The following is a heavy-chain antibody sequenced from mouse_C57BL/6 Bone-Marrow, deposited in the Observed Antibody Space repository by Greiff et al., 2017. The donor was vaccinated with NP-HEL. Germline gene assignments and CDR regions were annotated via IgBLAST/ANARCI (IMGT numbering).Heavy chain of an antibody. CDR2: IRLKSDNYAT. CDR1: GFTFSNYW. V-gene: IGHV6-3*01. D-gene: IGHD1-1*01. J-gene: IGHJ1*03. CDR3: TGTTVVARYFGV. Sequence: EVNVVASGGGLVQPGGSMKLSCDASGFTFSNYWMNWVRQSLEKGLEGVAQIRLKSDNYATLSSESVTGRFTISRSDSKRSFYLQMNNLRAEDTGISYCTGTTVVARYFGVWGTATTVTVSS.